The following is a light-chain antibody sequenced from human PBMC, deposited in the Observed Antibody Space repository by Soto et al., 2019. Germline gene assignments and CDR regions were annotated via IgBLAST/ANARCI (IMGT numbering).Light chain of an antibody. V-gene: IGLV2-14*03. CDR3: SSYTTSNTRQIV. Sequence: QSALTQLASGSGSPGQSLTITCTGTSSDVGGYNYVSWYQHHPGKAPKLMIYDVSNRPSGVSNRFSGSKSGNTASLTISGLQPEDEGDYYCSSYTTSNTRQIVFGTGTKVTVL. CDR1: SSDVGGYNY. J-gene: IGLJ1*01. CDR2: DVS.